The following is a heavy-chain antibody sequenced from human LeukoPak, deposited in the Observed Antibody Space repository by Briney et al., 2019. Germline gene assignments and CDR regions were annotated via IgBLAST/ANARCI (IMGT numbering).Heavy chain of an antibody. CDR3: ARGMIVVVIRRDDAFDI. CDR1: GGSISSSSYY. CDR2: IYYSGST. J-gene: IGHJ3*02. V-gene: IGHV4-39*01. D-gene: IGHD3-22*01. Sequence: PSETLSLTCTVSGGSISSSSYYWGWIRQPPGKGQEWIGSIYYSGSTYYNPSLKSRVTISVDTSKNQFSLKLSSVTAADTAVYYCARGMIVVVIRRDDAFDIWGQGTMVTVSS.